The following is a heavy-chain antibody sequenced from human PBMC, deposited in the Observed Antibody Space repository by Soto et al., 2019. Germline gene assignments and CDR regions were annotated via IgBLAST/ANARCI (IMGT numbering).Heavy chain of an antibody. CDR3: AMVDVYVTPSPQDV. V-gene: IGHV1-18*01. CDR2: INTYNGNT. J-gene: IGHJ6*02. CDR1: GYTFTRYG. Sequence: QVQLVQSGAEVKNPGASVKVSCKASGYTFTRYGIGWARQAPGQGLEWMGWINTYNGNTNYAQNVQGRVTLTTDTTTRTAYMELRSLRSTATAIYYCAMVDVYVTPSPQDVWGQGTTVIVSS. D-gene: IGHD3-16*01.